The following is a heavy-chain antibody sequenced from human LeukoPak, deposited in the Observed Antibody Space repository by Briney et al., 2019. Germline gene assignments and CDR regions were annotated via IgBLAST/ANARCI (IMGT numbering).Heavy chain of an antibody. D-gene: IGHD5-12*01. V-gene: IGHV3-30-3*01. CDR2: FSYDGSTK. J-gene: IGHJ4*02. Sequence: GGSLRLSCAASGFTFSTYAMHWVRQAPGKGLEWVALFSYDGSTKYYADSVKGRFTISRDNSKKSLYLQMNSLRAEDTAVYYCARAKEGFSGFDYLFDYWGQGTLVTVSS. CDR3: ARAKEGFSGFDYLFDY. CDR1: GFTFSTYA.